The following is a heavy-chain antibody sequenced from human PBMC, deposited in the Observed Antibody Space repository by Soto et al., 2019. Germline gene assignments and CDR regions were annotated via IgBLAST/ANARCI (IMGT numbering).Heavy chain of an antibody. D-gene: IGHD3-3*01. J-gene: IGHJ6*02. CDR3: AREPYYDFWSGYYPTHRPYYYGMDV. CDR2: IYSGGST. Sequence: GGSLRLSCAASGFTVSSNYMSWVRQAPGKGLEWVSVIYSGGSTYYTDSVKGRFTISRDNSKNTLYLQMNTLRAEDTAVYYCAREPYYDFWSGYYPTHRPYYYGMDVWGQGTTVTVSS. CDR1: GFTVSSNY. V-gene: IGHV3-53*01.